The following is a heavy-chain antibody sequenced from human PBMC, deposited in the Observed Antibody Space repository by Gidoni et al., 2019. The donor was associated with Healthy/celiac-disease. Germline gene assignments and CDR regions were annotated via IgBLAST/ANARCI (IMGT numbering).Heavy chain of an antibody. CDR3: AKAPRHYDSSGYYRTATHFDY. D-gene: IGHD3-22*01. Sequence: EVQLLESGGCLVQPGGSLILSCAASGFTLCSSAMSWFRQAPGKGLEWVSAISGIGGSSYYADSVNGRFTISRDNSKNTLYLQMNSLRAEDTAVYYCAKAPRHYDSSGYYRTATHFDYWGQGTLVTVSS. J-gene: IGHJ4*02. CDR2: ISGIGGSS. CDR1: GFTLCSSA. V-gene: IGHV3-23*01.